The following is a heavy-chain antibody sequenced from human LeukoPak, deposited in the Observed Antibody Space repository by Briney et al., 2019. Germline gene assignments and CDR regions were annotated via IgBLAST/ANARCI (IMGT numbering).Heavy chain of an antibody. CDR3: ARGMSCSSTSCFFIDY. V-gene: IGHV4-59*01. Sequence: SETLSLTCTVSGGSISSYYWSWIRQPPGKGLEWIGYIYYSGSTNYNPSLKSRVTISVDTSKNQFSLKLSSVTAADTAVYYCARGMSCSSTSCFFIDYWGQGTLVTVSS. D-gene: IGHD2-2*01. J-gene: IGHJ4*02. CDR1: GGSISSYY. CDR2: IYYSGST.